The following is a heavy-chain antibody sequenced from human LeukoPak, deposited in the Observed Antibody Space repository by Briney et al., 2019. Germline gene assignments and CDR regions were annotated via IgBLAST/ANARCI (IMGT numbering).Heavy chain of an antibody. D-gene: IGHD4-23*01. CDR1: GYSFTSYW. CDR3: ASAYYGGNPWDAFDI. V-gene: IGHV5-51*01. CDR2: IYPGDSDT. Sequence: GESLKISCKGSGYSFTSYWIAWVRQMPGKGLEWMGIIYPGDSDTRYSPSFQGQVTISADKSISTAYLQWSSLKASDTAMYYCASAYYGGNPWDAFDIWGQGTMVTVSS. J-gene: IGHJ3*02.